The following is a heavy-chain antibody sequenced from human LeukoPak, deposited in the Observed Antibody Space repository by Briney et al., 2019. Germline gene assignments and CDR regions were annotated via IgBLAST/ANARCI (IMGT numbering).Heavy chain of an antibody. Sequence: GGSLRLSCAASGFTFSDYYMSWIRQAPGKGLEWVSYISSSGSTIYYADSVKGRFSISRDNAKNSLYLQMNSLRAEDTAVYYCARASQVAGNDAFDIWGQGTMVTVSS. CDR2: ISSSGSTI. CDR1: GFTFSDYY. J-gene: IGHJ3*02. V-gene: IGHV3-11*04. CDR3: ARASQVAGNDAFDI. D-gene: IGHD6-19*01.